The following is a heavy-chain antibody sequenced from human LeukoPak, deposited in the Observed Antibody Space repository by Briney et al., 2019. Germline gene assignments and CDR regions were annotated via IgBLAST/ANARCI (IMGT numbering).Heavy chain of an antibody. V-gene: IGHV4-34*01. J-gene: IGHJ5*02. D-gene: IGHD3-3*01. CDR3: GRGRRKAEGYDFWSGYPKGWFDP. Sequence: PSETLSLTCAVYGGSFSGYYWSWIRQPPGKGLEWIGEINHSGSTNYNPSLKSRVTISVDTSKNQFSLKRSSVTAADTAVYYGGRGRRKAEGYDFWSGYPKGWFDPWGQGTLVTVSS. CDR1: GGSFSGYY. CDR2: INHSGST.